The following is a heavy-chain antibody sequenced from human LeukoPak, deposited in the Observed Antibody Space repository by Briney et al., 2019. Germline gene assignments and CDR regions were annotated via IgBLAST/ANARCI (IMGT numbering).Heavy chain of an antibody. CDR2: ITGNSNYI. J-gene: IGHJ4*02. D-gene: IGHD3-10*01. V-gene: IGHV3-21*01. CDR1: GFTFSSYA. Sequence: GGSLRLSCAASGFTFSSYAMNWVRQAPGKGLEWVSFITGNSNYIYYADSVKGRFTISRDNAKNSLYLQMNSLRVEDTAVYYCARDRVSGSGSIDYWGQGTLVTVSS. CDR3: ARDRVSGSGSIDY.